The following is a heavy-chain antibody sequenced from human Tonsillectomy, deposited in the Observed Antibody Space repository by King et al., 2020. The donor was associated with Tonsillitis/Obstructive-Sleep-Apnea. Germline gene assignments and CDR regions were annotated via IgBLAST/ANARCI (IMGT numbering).Heavy chain of an antibody. CDR3: ARTLRRTYCGGDWSLYFDY. Sequence: QLQESGPGLVKPSETLSLTCTVSGGSISSSLYYWGWIRQPPGKGLEWIGNIYYSGATYYNPSLKSRVTISVDTSNNQFSLRLSSVTAADTAVYYCARTLRRTYCGGDWSLYFDYWGQGTLVTVSS. J-gene: IGHJ4*02. CDR1: GGSISSSLYY. V-gene: IGHV4-39*01. D-gene: IGHD2-21*01. CDR2: IYYSGAT.